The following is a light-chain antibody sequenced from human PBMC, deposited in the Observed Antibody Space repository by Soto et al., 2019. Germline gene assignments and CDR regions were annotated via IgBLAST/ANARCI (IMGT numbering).Light chain of an antibody. Sequence: QYALTQPPSASGSPGQSVTISCTGTSDDVGGYNYVSWYQQHPGKVPKLMIYEVTKRPSGVPDRFSGSKSGNTASLTVSGLQAEDEADYYCSSYAGSNILVFGGGTKVTVL. CDR1: SDDVGGYNY. V-gene: IGLV2-8*01. CDR2: EVT. CDR3: SSYAGSNILV. J-gene: IGLJ3*02.